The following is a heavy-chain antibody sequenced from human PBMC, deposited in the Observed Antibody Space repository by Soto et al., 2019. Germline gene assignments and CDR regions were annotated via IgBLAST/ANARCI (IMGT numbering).Heavy chain of an antibody. D-gene: IGHD6-19*01. V-gene: IGHV1-69*13. J-gene: IGHJ6*02. CDR1: GGTFSSYA. Sequence: GTSVKVSCKDSGGTFSSYAISWVRQAPGQGLEWMGGIIPIFGTANYAQKSQGRVTITADESTSTAYMELSSLRSEDTAVYYCARESGGSGWFYYYYGMDVWGQGTTVTVSS. CDR2: IIPIFGTA. CDR3: ARESGGSGWFYYYYGMDV.